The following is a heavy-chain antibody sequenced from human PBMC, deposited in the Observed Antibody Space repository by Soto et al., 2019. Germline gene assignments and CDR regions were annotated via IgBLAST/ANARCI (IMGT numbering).Heavy chain of an antibody. CDR2: ISSSSSTI. Sequence: TGGSLRVSCAASGFTFSSYSMNWVRQAPGKGLEWVSYISSSSSTIYYADSVKGRFTISRDNAKNSLYLQMNSLRDEDTAVYYCARDKITDFWSGYGRFPSDNFYYYGMDVWGQGTTVTVSS. CDR1: GFTFSSYS. D-gene: IGHD3-3*01. J-gene: IGHJ6*02. V-gene: IGHV3-48*02. CDR3: ARDKITDFWSGYGRFPSDNFYYYGMDV.